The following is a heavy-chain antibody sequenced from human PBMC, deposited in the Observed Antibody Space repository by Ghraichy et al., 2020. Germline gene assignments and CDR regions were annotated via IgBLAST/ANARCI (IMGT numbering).Heavy chain of an antibody. Sequence: GGSLRLSCAASGFTFSGFAMHWVRQAPGKGLEWVAVVSYEGGYTNYLDSVKGRFTISRDNSKNTVHLQLNSPRVEDTAVYYCAKYRGVAASGEYGMDVWGPGTTVTVSS. J-gene: IGHJ6*02. V-gene: IGHV3-30*18. CDR3: AKYRGVAASGEYGMDV. CDR2: VSYEGGYT. D-gene: IGHD6-13*01. CDR1: GFTFSGFA.